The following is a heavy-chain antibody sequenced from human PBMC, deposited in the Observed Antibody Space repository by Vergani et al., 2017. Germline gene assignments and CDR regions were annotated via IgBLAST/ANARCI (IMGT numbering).Heavy chain of an antibody. CDR3: ARDRGTTVTNYYYYGMDV. Sequence: EVQLVQSGAEVKKPGESLRISCKGSGYSFTSYWISWVRQMPGKGLEWMGRIDPSDSYTNYSPSFQGHVTISADKSISTAYLQWSSLKASDTAMYYCARDRGTTVTNYYYYGMDVWGQGTTVTVSS. CDR1: GYSFTSYW. CDR2: IDPSDSYT. V-gene: IGHV5-10-1*01. D-gene: IGHD4-17*01. J-gene: IGHJ6*02.